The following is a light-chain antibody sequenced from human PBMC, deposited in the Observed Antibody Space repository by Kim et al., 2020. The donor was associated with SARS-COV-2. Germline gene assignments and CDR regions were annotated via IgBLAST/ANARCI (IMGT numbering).Light chain of an antibody. J-gene: IGLJ3*02. CDR2: EGT. V-gene: IGLV2-23*03. CDR3: CSYARNSTFV. CDR1: NSDIGSYNF. Sequence: GQSITISCTGTNSDIGSYNFGSWYQQHPGKAPKLMIYEGTKRPSGVSNRFSGSRSGKTASLTISGLQAEDEADYYCCSYARNSTFVFGGGTELTVL.